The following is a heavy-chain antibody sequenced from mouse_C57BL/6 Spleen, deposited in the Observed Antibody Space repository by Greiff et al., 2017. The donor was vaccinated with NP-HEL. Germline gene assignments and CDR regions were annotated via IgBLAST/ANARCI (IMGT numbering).Heavy chain of an antibody. CDR2: IYPGSGNT. CDR1: GYTFTDYY. V-gene: IGHV1-76*01. Sequence: VQGVESGAELVRPGASVKLSCKASGYTFTDYYINWVKQRPGQGLEWIARIYPGSGNTYYNEKFKGKATLTAEKSSSTAYMQLSSLTSEDSAVYFCARDDYYGFAYWGQGTLVTVSA. D-gene: IGHD1-2*01. J-gene: IGHJ3*01. CDR3: ARDDYYGFAY.